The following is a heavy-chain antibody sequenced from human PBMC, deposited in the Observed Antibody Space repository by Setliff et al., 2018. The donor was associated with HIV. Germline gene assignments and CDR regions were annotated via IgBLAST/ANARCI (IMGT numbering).Heavy chain of an antibody. D-gene: IGHD2-21*01. J-gene: IGHJ4*02. Sequence: NPSETLSLTCTVSGGSISGGGYYWSWIRQHPGKGLDWIGNIYYIGNTDYNPSLKSRVTMPIDTSKNQFSLKLNSVTAADTAVYFCARASRWGSIPFDYWGQGTLVTVSS. CDR1: GGSISGGGYY. CDR2: IYYIGNT. CDR3: ARASRWGSIPFDY. V-gene: IGHV4-31*03.